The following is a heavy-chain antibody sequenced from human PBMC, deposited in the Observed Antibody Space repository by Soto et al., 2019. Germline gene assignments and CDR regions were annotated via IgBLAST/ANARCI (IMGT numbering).Heavy chain of an antibody. D-gene: IGHD2-2*01. CDR2: IYSGGST. CDR3: ASVSSRGPIYYMDV. J-gene: IGHJ6*03. Sequence: GGSLRLSCAASGFTVSSNYMSWVRQAPGKGLEWVSVIYSGGSTYYADSVKGRFTISRDNSKNTLYLQMNSLRAEDTAVYYCASVSSRGPIYYMDVWGKGTTVTVSS. V-gene: IGHV3-66*01. CDR1: GFTVSSNY.